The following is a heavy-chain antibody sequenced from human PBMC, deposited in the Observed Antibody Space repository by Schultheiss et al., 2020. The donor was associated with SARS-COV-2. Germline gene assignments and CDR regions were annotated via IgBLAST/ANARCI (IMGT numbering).Heavy chain of an antibody. CDR3: ARHGTDYGDYVGY. CDR2: IYYSGST. CDR1: GGSISSSSYY. Sequence: SETLSLTCTVSGGSISSSSYYWGWIRQPPGKGLEWIGSIYYSGSTYYNPSLKSRVTISVDTSKNQFSLKLSSVTAADTAVYYCARHGTDYGDYVGYWGQGTLVTVSS. V-gene: IGHV4-39*01. D-gene: IGHD4-17*01. J-gene: IGHJ4*02.